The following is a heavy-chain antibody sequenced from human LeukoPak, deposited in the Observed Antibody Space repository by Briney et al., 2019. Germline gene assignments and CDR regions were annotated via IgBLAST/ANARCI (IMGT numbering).Heavy chain of an antibody. CDR3: ARKHSSSYYFDY. Sequence: GGSLRLSFAASGFIVSSNYMNWVRQAPGKGLEWVSVIYSGGSTYYADSMKGRFTISRDNSKNTLYLQMNSLRVEDTAVYYCARKHSSSYYFDYWGQGTLVTVSS. V-gene: IGHV3-53*01. CDR1: GFIVSSNY. J-gene: IGHJ4*02. CDR2: IYSGGST. D-gene: IGHD6-6*01.